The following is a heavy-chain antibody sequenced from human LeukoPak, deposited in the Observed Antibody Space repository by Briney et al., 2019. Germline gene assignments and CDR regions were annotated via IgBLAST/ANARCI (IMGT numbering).Heavy chain of an antibody. V-gene: IGHV5-51*01. D-gene: IGHD6-13*01. CDR3: ARRRYSGIAAAGTGAFDI. CDR2: IYPGDSDT. J-gene: IGHJ3*02. CDR1: GYSFTSYW. Sequence: GESLKISCKGSGYSFTSYWIGWVRQMPGKGLEWMGIIYPGDSDTRYSTSFQGHVTISADKSISTAYLQWSSLKTSDTAMYYCARRRYSGIAAAGTGAFDIWGQGTMVTVSS.